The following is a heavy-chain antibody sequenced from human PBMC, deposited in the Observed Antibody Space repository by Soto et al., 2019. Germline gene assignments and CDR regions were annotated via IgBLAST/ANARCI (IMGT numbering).Heavy chain of an antibody. D-gene: IGHD1-1*01. CDR1: GFTFSSYA. CDR3: LRDQRHWNEFADQ. V-gene: IGHV3-23*01. Sequence: GGSLRLSCAASGFTFSSYAMSWVRQAPGKGLEWVSAISGSGGSTYYADSVKGRFTISRDNSKNTLYLQMNSLRADDTAVYYCLRDQRHWNEFADQWGQGTLVTVSS. CDR2: ISGSGGST. J-gene: IGHJ4*02.